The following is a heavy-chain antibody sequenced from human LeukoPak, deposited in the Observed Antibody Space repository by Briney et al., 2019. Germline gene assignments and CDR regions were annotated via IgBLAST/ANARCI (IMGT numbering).Heavy chain of an antibody. D-gene: IGHD5-18*01. J-gene: IGHJ4*02. V-gene: IGHV4-39*01. Sequence: SETLSLTCTVSGGSISSSSYYWGWIRQPPGKGLEWIGSIYYSGSTYYNPSLKSRVTISVDTSKNQFSLKLSSVTAADTAVYYCARARGGYSYGYHYWGQGTLVTVSS. CDR2: IYYSGST. CDR3: ARARGGYSYGYHY. CDR1: GGSISSSSYY.